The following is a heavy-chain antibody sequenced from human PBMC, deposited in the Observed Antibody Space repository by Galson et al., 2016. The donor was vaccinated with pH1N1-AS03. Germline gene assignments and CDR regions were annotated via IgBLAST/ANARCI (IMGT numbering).Heavy chain of an antibody. CDR2: ISTTSSST. D-gene: IGHD6-19*01. J-gene: IGHJ4*02. Sequence: SLRLSCAASGFPFSGYSMNWVRQAPGKGLEWVSFISTTSSSTYYADSVKGRFTISRDNAKNSLFLQMNGLRDEDTAVYYCARDGPPQGISVAGSFDFWGQGTLVTVSS. CDR1: GFPFSGYS. CDR3: ARDGPPQGISVAGSFDF. V-gene: IGHV3-21*01.